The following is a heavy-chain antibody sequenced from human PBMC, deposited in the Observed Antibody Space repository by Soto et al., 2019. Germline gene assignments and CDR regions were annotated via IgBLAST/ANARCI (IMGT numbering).Heavy chain of an antibody. J-gene: IGHJ6*02. Sequence: LRLSCAASGFTFSRYAMSWVRQAPGKGLEWVSTVTGGGHTTYNADSVNGRFTISRDNSKNTLYLQMNNLRAEDTAIYYCASSSGDLDVYGMDIWGPGTTVTVSS. CDR2: VTGGGHTT. V-gene: IGHV3-23*01. CDR3: ASSSGDLDVYGMDI. CDR1: GFTFSRYA. D-gene: IGHD3-10*01.